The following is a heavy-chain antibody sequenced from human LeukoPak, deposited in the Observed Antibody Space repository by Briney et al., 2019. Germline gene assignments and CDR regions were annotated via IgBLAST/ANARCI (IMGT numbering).Heavy chain of an antibody. D-gene: IGHD1-26*01. Sequence: GGSLRFSCAASGFTFSTYSMNWVRQAPGKGLEWVSSISSSTTTIYYADSVKGRFTISRDNAKNSLYLQMNSLRDEDTAVYYCARDYLMGGTTGKAFDIWGQGTMVTISS. V-gene: IGHV3-48*02. CDR1: GFTFSTYS. CDR3: ARDYLMGGTTGKAFDI. J-gene: IGHJ3*02. CDR2: ISSSTTTI.